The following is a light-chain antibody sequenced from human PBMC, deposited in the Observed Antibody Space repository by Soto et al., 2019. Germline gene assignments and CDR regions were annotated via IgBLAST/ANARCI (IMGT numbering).Light chain of an antibody. V-gene: IGLV2-23*02. CDR2: EVS. CDR3: CSYAGRGGVVV. J-gene: IGLJ2*01. CDR1: SSDVVSSNL. Sequence: QSALTQPASVSGSPGQSITLSCTGTSSDVVSSNLVSWYQQHRGEAPKLMIYEVSKRPSGVSNRFSGSKSGNTASLTISGLQAEDEADYYCCSYAGRGGVVVFGAGTKLTVL.